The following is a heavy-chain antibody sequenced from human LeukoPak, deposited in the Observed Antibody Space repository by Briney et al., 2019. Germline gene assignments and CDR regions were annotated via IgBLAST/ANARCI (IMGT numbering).Heavy chain of an antibody. CDR2: ISYDGISK. J-gene: IGHJ1*01. CDR3: ARPTGYSSSWDMNFQH. CDR1: GFTFNIYA. V-gene: IGHV3-30*04. D-gene: IGHD6-13*01. Sequence: GGSLRLSCSASGFTFNIYAMHWVRQAPGKGLEWVAVISYDGISKYYADSVKGRFTISRDNSKNTLYLQMENPRPEDTAVYYCARPTGYSSSWDMNFQHWGQGTLVTVSS.